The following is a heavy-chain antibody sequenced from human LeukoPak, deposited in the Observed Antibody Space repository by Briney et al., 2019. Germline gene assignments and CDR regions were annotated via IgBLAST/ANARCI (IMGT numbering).Heavy chain of an antibody. J-gene: IGHJ6*03. D-gene: IGHD6-19*01. Sequence: PGGSLRLSCAASGFTFSSYSMNWVRQAPGKGLEWVSSISSSSSYIYYADSVKGRFTISRDNAKNSLYLQMNSLRAEDMAVYYCAREQSGDSSGWYFPYYYYYMDVWGKGTTVTISS. CDR3: AREQSGDSSGWYFPYYYYYMDV. CDR2: ISSSSSYI. CDR1: GFTFSSYS. V-gene: IGHV3-21*01.